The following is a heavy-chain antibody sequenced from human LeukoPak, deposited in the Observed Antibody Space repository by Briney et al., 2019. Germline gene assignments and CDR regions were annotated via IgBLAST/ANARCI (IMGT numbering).Heavy chain of an antibody. CDR1: GFTFSSYG. CDR2: IPYDGSHK. V-gene: IGHV3-30*02. CDR3: AELGITMIGGV. D-gene: IGHD3-10*02. J-gene: IGHJ6*04. Sequence: GGSLRLSCAASGFTFSSYGMHWVRQAPGKGLEWVAFIPYDGSHKYSADSVKGRFTISRDNAKNSLYLQMNSLRAEDTAVYYCAELGITMIGGVWGKGTTVTISS.